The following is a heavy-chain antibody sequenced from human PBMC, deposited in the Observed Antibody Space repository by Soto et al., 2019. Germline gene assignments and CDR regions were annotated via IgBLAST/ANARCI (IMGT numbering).Heavy chain of an antibody. CDR3: ARERSVGYGITSTWPTPFYFYAMDV. CDR1: GGTFTNYA. D-gene: IGHD2-2*01. CDR2: ISPVFGTP. J-gene: IGHJ6*02. Sequence: QVQLVQSGAEVKKPGSSLKVSCKASGGTFTNYAFSWVRQAPGQGLEWMGGISPVFGTPDYAQKFQGRVTSTYDASTRTGPMTLSSLRSDNTSVYYSARERSVGYGITSTWPTPFYFYAMDVWGQGTPVTVSS. V-gene: IGHV1-69*05.